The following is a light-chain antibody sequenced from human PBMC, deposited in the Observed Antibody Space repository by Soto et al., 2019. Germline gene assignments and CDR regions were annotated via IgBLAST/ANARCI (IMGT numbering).Light chain of an antibody. J-gene: IGLJ2*01. CDR1: SSDVGSYNL. Sequence: QSALTQPASVSGSPGQSITISCTGTSSDVGSYNLVSWYQQQPGKAPKLMIYEVSKRPSGVSNRFSGSKSGNTASLTISGLQAEDEADYYCCSYAGSSTVVFGGGTTLTVL. V-gene: IGLV2-23*02. CDR2: EVS. CDR3: CSYAGSSTVV.